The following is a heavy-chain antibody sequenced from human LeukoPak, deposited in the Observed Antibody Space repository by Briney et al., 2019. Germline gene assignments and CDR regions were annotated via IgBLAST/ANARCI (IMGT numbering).Heavy chain of an antibody. Sequence: ASVKVSCKASGYTFSSYDINWVRQATGQGLEWLGWMNPNTTNTGYAQNFQGRVTMTSDTPMNTAYMELRSLTSEDTGVYYCARGPPESTSSDYWGKGTLVIVSS. V-gene: IGHV1-8*01. CDR1: GYTFSSYD. CDR2: MNPNTTNT. J-gene: IGHJ4*02. CDR3: ARGPPESTSSDY. D-gene: IGHD2-2*01.